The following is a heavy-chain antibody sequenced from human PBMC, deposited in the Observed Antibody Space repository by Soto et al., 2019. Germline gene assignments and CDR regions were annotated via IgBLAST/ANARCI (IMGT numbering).Heavy chain of an antibody. CDR3: AKDRSLLGDYMDV. CDR2: ISWNSGSI. CDR1: GFTFDDYA. D-gene: IGHD3-16*01. V-gene: IGHV3-9*01. J-gene: IGHJ6*03. Sequence: EVQLVESGGGLVQPGRSLRLSCAASGFTFDDYAMHWVRQAPGKGLEWVSGISWNSGSIGYAYSVKGRFTISRDNAKNSLYLQMNSLRAEDTALYYCAKDRSLLGDYMDVWGKGTTVTVSS.